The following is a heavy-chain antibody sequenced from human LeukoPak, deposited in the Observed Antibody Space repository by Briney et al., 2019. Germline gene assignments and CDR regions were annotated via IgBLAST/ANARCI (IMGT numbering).Heavy chain of an antibody. CDR2: ISHRGRT. J-gene: IGHJ4*02. Sequence: PSETLSLTCAVYGGSLSDYYWSWIRQSPGKGLEWIGEISHRGRTYYNLSLKSRVTISIDTSKNQFSLKVSSVTAADTAVYYCAKDLNGSGSYDYWGQGTLVTVSS. CDR1: GGSLSDYY. CDR3: AKDLNGSGSYDY. D-gene: IGHD3-10*01. V-gene: IGHV4-34*01.